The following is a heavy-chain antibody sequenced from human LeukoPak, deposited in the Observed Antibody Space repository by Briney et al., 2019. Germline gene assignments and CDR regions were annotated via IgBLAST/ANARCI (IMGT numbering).Heavy chain of an antibody. CDR3: AKEMCYDILTGYPQYTMDV. J-gene: IGHJ6*02. V-gene: IGHV3-30*04. Sequence: GGSLRLSCAASGFTFSSYAMHWVRQAPGKGLEWVAVISYDGSNKYYADSVKGRFTISRDNAKHSLYLQMNSLRAEDTASYYCAKEMCYDILTGYPQYTMDVWGQGTTVSVSS. CDR1: GFTFSSYA. CDR2: ISYDGSNK. D-gene: IGHD3-9*01.